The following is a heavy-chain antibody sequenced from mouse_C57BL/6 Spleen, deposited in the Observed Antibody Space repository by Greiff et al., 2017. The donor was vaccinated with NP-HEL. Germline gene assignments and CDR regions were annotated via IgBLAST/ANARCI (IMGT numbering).Heavy chain of an antibody. V-gene: IGHV2-9-1*01. CDR1: GFSLTSYA. CDR2: IWTGGGT. D-gene: IGHD4-1*01. Sequence: VQLVESGPGLVAPSQSLSITCTVSGFSLTSYAISWVRQPPGKGLEWLGVIWTGGGTNYNSALKSRLSISKDNSKSQVFLKMNSLQTDDTARYYCARNPNWDSDWYFDVWGTGTTVTVSS. CDR3: ARNPNWDSDWYFDV. J-gene: IGHJ1*03.